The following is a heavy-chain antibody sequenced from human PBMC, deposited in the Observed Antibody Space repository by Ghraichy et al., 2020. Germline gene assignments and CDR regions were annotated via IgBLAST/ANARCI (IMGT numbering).Heavy chain of an antibody. CDR2: INHRGST. J-gene: IGHJ6*02. Sequence: SETLSLTCAVYRGSFSGYYWTWIRQPPGKGLEWIGEINHRGSTSYNPSLKSRIFISKDTSKNQFSLKLSSVTAADTAVYYCARGTNMDGLDVWGQGTTVTVSS. D-gene: IGHD2/OR15-2a*01. V-gene: IGHV4-34*01. CDR1: RGSFSGYY. CDR3: ARGTNMDGLDV.